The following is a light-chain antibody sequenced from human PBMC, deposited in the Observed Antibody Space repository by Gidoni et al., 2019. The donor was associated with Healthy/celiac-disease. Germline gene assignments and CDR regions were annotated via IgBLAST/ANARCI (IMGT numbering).Light chain of an antibody. J-gene: IGLJ2*01. CDR2: EFI. CDR1: SSDVGGYNY. V-gene: IGLV2-14*01. Sequence: QSALTQPASVSGSPGQSITISCTGTSSDVGGYNYVSWYQQHPGKAPKLMIDEFINRPSGVSNRVAGSKSGNTASLTISGLQAEDEADYYCSSYTSSSTLVFGGGTKLTVL. CDR3: SSYTSSSTLV.